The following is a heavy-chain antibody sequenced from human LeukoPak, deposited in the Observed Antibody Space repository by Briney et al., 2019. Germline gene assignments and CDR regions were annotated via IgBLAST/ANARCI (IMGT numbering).Heavy chain of an antibody. CDR1: GFTFSSSG. Sequence: GESLRLSCAASGFTFSSSGMHWIRQAPAKGLDRVALIWQDGSNKYYAESVKGRFTISREQSRNTLYLQMNSLRAEDTALYYCATEGGNYLTKLEYWGQGTPVTVSS. CDR3: ATEGGNYLTKLEY. V-gene: IGHV3-33*01. CDR2: IWQDGSNK. D-gene: IGHD1-26*01. J-gene: IGHJ4*02.